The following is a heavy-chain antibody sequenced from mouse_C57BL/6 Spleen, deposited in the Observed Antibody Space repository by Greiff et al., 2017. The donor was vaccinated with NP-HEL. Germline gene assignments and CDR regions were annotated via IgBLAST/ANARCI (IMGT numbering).Heavy chain of an antibody. V-gene: IGHV1-82*01. CDR1: GYAFSSSW. Sequence: VQLQESGPELVKPGASVKISCKASGYAFSSSWMNWGKQRPGKGLEWIGRIYPGDGDTNDNGKFKGKATLTADKSSSTAYMQLSSLTSEDSAVYFCATNYDYDEGWFAYWGQGTLVTVSA. J-gene: IGHJ3*01. CDR3: ATNYDYDEGWFAY. CDR2: IYPGDGDT. D-gene: IGHD2-4*01.